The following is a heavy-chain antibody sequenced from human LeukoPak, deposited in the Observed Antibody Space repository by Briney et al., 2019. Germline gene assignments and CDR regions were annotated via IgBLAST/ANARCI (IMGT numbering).Heavy chain of an antibody. V-gene: IGHV1-2*02. CDR1: GYTFTGYY. D-gene: IGHD2-2*01. Sequence: ASVKVSRKASGYTFTGYYMHWVRQAPGQGLEWMGWINPNSGGTNYAQKFQGRVTMTRDTSISTAYMELSRLRSDDTAVYYCARAYCSSTSCYYYYYGMDVWGQGTTVTVSS. CDR2: INPNSGGT. J-gene: IGHJ6*02. CDR3: ARAYCSSTSCYYYYYGMDV.